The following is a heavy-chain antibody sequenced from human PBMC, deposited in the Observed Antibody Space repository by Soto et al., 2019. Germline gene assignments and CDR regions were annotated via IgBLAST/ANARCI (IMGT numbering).Heavy chain of an antibody. CDR1: GGSITNTDW. J-gene: IGHJ4*02. D-gene: IGHD3-22*01. Sequence: SQTLSLTCAVSGGSITNTDWWTWVRQPPWMGLEWFGDISLSGNTNYNPSLEGRAAISLDKSKNQFSLILNSVTAADTAVYYCASRGSSGPFGGQGALVAVSS. V-gene: IGHV4-4*02. CDR2: ISLSGNT. CDR3: ASRGSSGPF.